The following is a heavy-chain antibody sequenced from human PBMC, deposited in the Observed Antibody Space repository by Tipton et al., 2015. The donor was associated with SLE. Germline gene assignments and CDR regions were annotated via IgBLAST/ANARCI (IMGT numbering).Heavy chain of an antibody. CDR2: IKSKTDGGTT. Sequence: SLRLSCADSGFTFSNAWMSWVRQAPGKGLEWVGRIKSKTDGGTTDYAAPVKGRFTISRDDSKKTLYLQMNSLKTEDTAVYYCTTEGYRSGWSEGAFDIWGQGTMVTVSS. CDR1: GFTFSNAW. CDR3: TTEGYRSGWSEGAFDI. V-gene: IGHV3-15*01. J-gene: IGHJ3*02. D-gene: IGHD6-19*01.